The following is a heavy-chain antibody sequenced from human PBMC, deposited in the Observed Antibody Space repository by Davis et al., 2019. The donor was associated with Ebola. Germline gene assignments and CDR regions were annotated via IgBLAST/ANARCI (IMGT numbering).Heavy chain of an antibody. Sequence: SVKVSCKASGYTFTNYGITWVRQAPGQGLEWMGWINPHNGNTNYAQNVQGRVTMTTDTSTSTAYMEVGSLRSDDTAVYYCARAQFPTTSDHWGQGTLVTISS. CDR3: ARAQFPTTSDH. J-gene: IGHJ4*02. V-gene: IGHV1-18*04. D-gene: IGHD1-1*01. CDR1: GYTFTNYG. CDR2: INPHNGNT.